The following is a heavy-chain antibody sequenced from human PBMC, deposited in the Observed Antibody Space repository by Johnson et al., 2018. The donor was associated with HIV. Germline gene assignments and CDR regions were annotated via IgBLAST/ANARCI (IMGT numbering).Heavy chain of an antibody. CDR2: IWYDGSNK. Sequence: QVQLVESGGGLVQPGGSMRLSCAASGFTVSSNYMSWVRQAPGKGLEWVAGIWYDGSNKYYADSVKGRFTISRDNSKNTLYLQMGSLRPEDMAVYYCAIPYYYETGAYHWGQGTIVTVSS. J-gene: IGHJ3*01. D-gene: IGHD3-22*01. V-gene: IGHV3-33*08. CDR1: GFTVSSNY. CDR3: AIPYYYETGAYH.